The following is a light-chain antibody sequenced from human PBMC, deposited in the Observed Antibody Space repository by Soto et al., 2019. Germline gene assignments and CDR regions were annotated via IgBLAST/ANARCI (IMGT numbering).Light chain of an antibody. J-gene: IGKJ4*01. Sequence: DLQMTQSPSSLSASVGDRVTITCQASHDIGNYLNWYQQRPGKAPRLLIYETSILETGVPSRFSGSGSGTDFTFTITSLQPEDIATYYCQQYDDLPSLTFGGGTRVDIK. CDR1: HDIGNY. CDR3: QQYDDLPSLT. CDR2: ETS. V-gene: IGKV1-33*01.